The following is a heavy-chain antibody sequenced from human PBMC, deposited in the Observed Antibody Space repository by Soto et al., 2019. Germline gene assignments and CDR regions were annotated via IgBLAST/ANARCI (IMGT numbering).Heavy chain of an antibody. D-gene: IGHD3-10*01. Sequence: QVELVQSGAEVKKPGASVKVSCKASRYIFTSYGISWVRQAPGEGLEWMGWISNYNGITNYAQKVQGRVTLTTDRSTSTAYMELRSLRSDDTAVYYCAESMGGSGTYVSWGQGTLVTVSS. CDR2: ISNYNGIT. CDR1: RYIFTSYG. CDR3: AESMGGSGTYVS. V-gene: IGHV1-18*01. J-gene: IGHJ4*02.